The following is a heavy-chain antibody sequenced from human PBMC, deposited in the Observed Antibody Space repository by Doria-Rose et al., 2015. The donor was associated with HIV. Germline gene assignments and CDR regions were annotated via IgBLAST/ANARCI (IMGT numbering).Heavy chain of an antibody. V-gene: IGHV3-48*03. D-gene: IGHD3-3*01. CDR2: ITSSDTAI. J-gene: IGHJ6*02. CDR1: GFTFSSYE. CDR3: ARERVESDYYYYGMDV. Sequence: VQLVESGGGLVQPGGSLRLSCSASGFTFSSYEMNWVRQAPGKGLEWVSYITSSDTAIFYADSVKGRFTISRDNAKNSLYLQMSSLRIEDTAVYYCARERVESDYYYYGMDVWGQGTTVIVSS.